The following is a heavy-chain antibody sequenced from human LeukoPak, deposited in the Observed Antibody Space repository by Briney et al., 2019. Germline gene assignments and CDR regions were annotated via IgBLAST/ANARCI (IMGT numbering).Heavy chain of an antibody. D-gene: IGHD2-15*01. V-gene: IGHV4-4*02. CDR3: ARVGCSGGSCYTVRGMDV. J-gene: IGHJ6*02. CDR2: IYHSGST. CDR1: GGSISSSNW. Sequence: SGTLSLTCAVSGGSISSSNWWSWVRQPPGKGLEWIGEIYHSGSTNYNPSLKSRVTISVDKSKNQFSLKLSSVTAADTAVYYCARVGCSGGSCYTVRGMDVWGQGTTVTVSS.